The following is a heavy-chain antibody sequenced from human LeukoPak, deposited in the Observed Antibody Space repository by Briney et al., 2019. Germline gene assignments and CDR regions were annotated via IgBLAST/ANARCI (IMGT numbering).Heavy chain of an antibody. V-gene: IGHV4-59*01. D-gene: IGHD4-17*01. J-gene: IGHJ4*02. CDR2: IYYSGST. Sequence: KPSETLSLTCTVSGGSISSYYWSWIRQPPGKGLEWIGYIYYSGSTNYNPSLKSRVTISVDTSKNQFSLKLSSVPAADTAVYYCARSDYGDSKLDYWGQGTLVTVSS. CDR1: GGSISSYY. CDR3: ARSDYGDSKLDY.